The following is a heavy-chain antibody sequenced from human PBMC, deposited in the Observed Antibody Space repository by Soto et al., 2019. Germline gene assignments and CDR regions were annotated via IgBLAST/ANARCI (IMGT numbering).Heavy chain of an antibody. CDR2: INAGNGNT. J-gene: IGHJ4*02. Sequence: ASVKVSCKASGYTFTSYAMHWVRQAPGQRLEWMGWINAGNGNTKYSQKFQGRVTITRDTSASTAYMELSSLRSEDTAVYYCARVLGYCSSTSCSMFDYWGQGTLVIVSS. CDR1: GYTFTSYA. CDR3: ARVLGYCSSTSCSMFDY. V-gene: IGHV1-3*01. D-gene: IGHD2-2*01.